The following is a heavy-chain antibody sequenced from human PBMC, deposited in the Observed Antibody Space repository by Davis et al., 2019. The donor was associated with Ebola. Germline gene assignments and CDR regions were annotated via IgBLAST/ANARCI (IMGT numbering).Heavy chain of an antibody. J-gene: IGHJ6*02. Sequence: SVKVSCKASGGTFSSYTVSWVRQAPGQGLEWMGGIIYIFGAPNYAQRFQGRVTITADRSTSTAFLELSGLRSEDTAVYYCATAGSDYHYYNAMDVWGQGTTVTVSS. V-gene: IGHV1-69*06. D-gene: IGHD2-21*02. CDR3: ATAGSDYHYYNAMDV. CDR1: GGTFSSYT. CDR2: IIYIFGAP.